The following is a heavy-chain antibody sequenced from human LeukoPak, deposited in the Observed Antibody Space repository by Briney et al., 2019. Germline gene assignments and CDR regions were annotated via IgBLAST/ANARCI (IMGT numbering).Heavy chain of an antibody. Sequence: ASVKVSCXASGYTFTSYGISWVRLAPGQGLEWMGWISAYNGNTNYAQKLQGRVTMTTDTSTSTAYMELRSLRSDDTAVSHCARLYSSNAFGYWGQGTLVTVSS. CDR3: ARLYSSNAFGY. CDR1: GYTFTSYG. V-gene: IGHV1-18*01. D-gene: IGHD6-13*01. J-gene: IGHJ4*02. CDR2: ISAYNGNT.